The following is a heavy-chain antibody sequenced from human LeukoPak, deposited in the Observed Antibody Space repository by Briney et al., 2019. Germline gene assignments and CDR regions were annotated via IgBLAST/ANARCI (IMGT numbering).Heavy chain of an antibody. CDR1: GFTFSSYG. V-gene: IGHV3-30*02. CDR3: ARDYDFWSGYYSPTRGYFGY. J-gene: IGHJ4*02. CDR2: IRYDGSNK. D-gene: IGHD3-3*01. Sequence: GSLRLSCAASGFTFSSYGMHWVRQAPGKGLEWVAFIRYDGSNKYYADSVKGRFTISRDNSKNTLYLQMDSLRAEDTAVYYCARDYDFWSGYYSPTRGYFGYWGQGTLVTVSS.